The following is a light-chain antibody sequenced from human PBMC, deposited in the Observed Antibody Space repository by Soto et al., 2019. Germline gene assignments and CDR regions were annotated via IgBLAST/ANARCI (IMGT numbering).Light chain of an antibody. CDR1: QSVTSN. CDR3: QQYGSSPPT. CDR2: RAS. Sequence: EVVMTQSPGAVSVSPGERATLSCRASQSVTSNVAWYQQKPGQAPRLLIYRASARATGVPARFSGSGSGTDFTLTINRLEPEDFALYYCQQYGSSPPTFGQGTKVDIK. J-gene: IGKJ1*01. V-gene: IGKV3-20*01.